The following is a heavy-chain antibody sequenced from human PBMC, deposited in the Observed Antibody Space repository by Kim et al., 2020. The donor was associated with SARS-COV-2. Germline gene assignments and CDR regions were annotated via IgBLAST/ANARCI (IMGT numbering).Heavy chain of an antibody. D-gene: IGHD1-26*01. J-gene: IGHJ4*02. CDR3: MKYSGRNPFDY. Sequence: STNYAQKFQGRVTMTRDTSSSTVYMQLSGLRSEDTGVYYCMKYSGRNPFDYWGQGTLVTVSS. V-gene: IGHV1-46*01. CDR2: ST.